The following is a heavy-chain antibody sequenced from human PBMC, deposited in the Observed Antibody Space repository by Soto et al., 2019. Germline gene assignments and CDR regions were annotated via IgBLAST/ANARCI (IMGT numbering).Heavy chain of an antibody. J-gene: IGHJ4*02. Sequence: GGSLRLSCXTSGFTFSSYGMHWVRQAPGKGLEWVAVISYDGGNEYNADSVRGRFTVSRDNSKNTLYLQMNSLRPEDTAVYYCAKDVSRLAADYYFDYWGQGTLVTVSS. V-gene: IGHV3-30*18. CDR1: GFTFSSYG. CDR2: ISYDGGNE. D-gene: IGHD3-16*01. CDR3: AKDVSRLAADYYFDY.